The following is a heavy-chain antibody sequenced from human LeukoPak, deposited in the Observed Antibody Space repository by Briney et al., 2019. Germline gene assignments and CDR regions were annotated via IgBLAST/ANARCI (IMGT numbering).Heavy chain of an antibody. Sequence: GALRLSCATSGFAFIDYALSWVRQAPGKGLEWVGRIKSKAAGGTTDYAVPAKGRFTISRDDSKNTLYLQMNSLKTEDTAVYYCTTGESLVGTSIHVRWADWGQGVLVIVSS. J-gene: IGHJ4*02. V-gene: IGHV3-15*01. CDR1: GFAFIDYA. CDR3: TTGESLVGTSIHVRWAD. CDR2: IKSKAAGGTT. D-gene: IGHD1-26*01.